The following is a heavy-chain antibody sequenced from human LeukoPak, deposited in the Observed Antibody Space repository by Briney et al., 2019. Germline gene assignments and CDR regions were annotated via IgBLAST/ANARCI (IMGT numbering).Heavy chain of an antibody. CDR3: ARVEPPPAYGMDV. V-gene: IGHV1-69*04. CDR1: GGTFSSYA. Sequence: SVKVSCKASGGTFSSYAIIWVRQAPGQGLEWMGRIIPILGIANYAQKFQGRVTITADKSTSTAYMELSSLRSEDTAVYYCARVEPPPAYGMDVWGQGTTVTVSS. CDR2: IIPILGIA. J-gene: IGHJ6*02.